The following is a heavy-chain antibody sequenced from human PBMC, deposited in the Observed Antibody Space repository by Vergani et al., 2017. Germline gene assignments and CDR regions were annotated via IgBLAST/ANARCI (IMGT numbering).Heavy chain of an antibody. V-gene: IGHV1-24*01. J-gene: IGHJ6*02. CDR3: ARDAEVVPAAIRTSYYYYGLDV. CDR2: FDPEDGET. Sequence: QVQLVQSGAEVKKPGASVKVSCKVSGYTLTELSMHWVRQAPGKGLEWMGGFDPEDGETIYAQKFQGRVTMTEDTSTDTAYMELRSLRSDDTAVYYCARDAEVVPAAIRTSYYYYGLDVWGQGTTVTVSS. D-gene: IGHD2-2*02. CDR1: GYTLTELS.